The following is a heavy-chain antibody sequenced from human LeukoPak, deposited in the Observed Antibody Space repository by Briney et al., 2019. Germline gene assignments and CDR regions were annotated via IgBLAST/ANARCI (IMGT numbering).Heavy chain of an antibody. V-gene: IGHV4-30-2*01. D-gene: IGHD1-1*01. CDR1: GGSISSGGYS. CDR2: IYHSGST. J-gene: IGHJ6*02. Sequence: SQTLSLTCAVSGGSISSGGYSWSWIRQPPGKGLEWIGYIYHSGSTYYNPSLKSRVTISVDTSKNQFSLKLSSVTAADTAVYYCARGSGTPLQYGMDVWGQGTTVTVSS. CDR3: ARGSGTPLQYGMDV.